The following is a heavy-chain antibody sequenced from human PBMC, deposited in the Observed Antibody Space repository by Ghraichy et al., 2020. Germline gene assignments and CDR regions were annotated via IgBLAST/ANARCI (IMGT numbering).Heavy chain of an antibody. CDR2: IYYSGST. CDR1: GGSISSSSYY. CDR3: ARPGGGWELDY. V-gene: IGHV4-39*01. Sequence: PETLSLTCTVSGGSISSSSYYWGWIRQPPGKGLEWIGSIYYSGSTYYNPSLKSRVTISVDTSKNQFSLKLSSVTAADTAVYYCARPGGGWELDYWGQGTLVTVSS. D-gene: IGHD3-16*01. J-gene: IGHJ4*02.